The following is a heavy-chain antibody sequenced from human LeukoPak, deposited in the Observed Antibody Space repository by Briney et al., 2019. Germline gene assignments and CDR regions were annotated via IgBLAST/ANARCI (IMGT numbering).Heavy chain of an antibody. V-gene: IGHV3-23*01. CDR1: GFTFSSYA. CDR3: ARDFRIIAAGRNWFDP. Sequence: GGSLRLSCAASGFTFSSYAMSWVRQAPGKGLEWVSAISGSGGSTYYADSVKGRFTISRDNSKNTLYLQMNSLRAEDTAVYYCARDFRIIAAGRNWFDPWGQGTLVTVSS. D-gene: IGHD6-13*01. J-gene: IGHJ5*02. CDR2: ISGSGGST.